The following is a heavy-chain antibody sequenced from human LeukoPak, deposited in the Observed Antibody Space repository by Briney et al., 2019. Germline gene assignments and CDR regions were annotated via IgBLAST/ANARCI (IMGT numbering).Heavy chain of an antibody. CDR2: IGATGDT. D-gene: IGHD3-10*01. Sequence: GGSLRLSCAASGLTFSSYDMHWVRQAAGKGLEWVSSIGATGDTYYTDSVKGRFTISRENAKKSLYLQMNSLRAEDTAVYYCVRESSGSYFAYWGQGTLVTVSS. CDR1: GLTFSSYD. V-gene: IGHV3-13*01. J-gene: IGHJ4*02. CDR3: VRESSGSYFAY.